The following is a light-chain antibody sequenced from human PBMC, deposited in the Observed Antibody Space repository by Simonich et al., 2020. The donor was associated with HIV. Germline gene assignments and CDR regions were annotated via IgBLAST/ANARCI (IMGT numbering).Light chain of an antibody. V-gene: IGKV4-1*01. Sequence: DIVMTQSPNSLAVSLGERATINCKSSQSVLYSSNNKNYLAWYQQKPGQPPKLLIYWASTRESGVPDRFSGSGSGTEFSLTISSLQAEDVAVYYCQQYYITPHTFGQGTKVEIK. CDR1: QSVLYSSNNKNY. CDR2: WAS. CDR3: QQYYITPHT. J-gene: IGKJ1*01.